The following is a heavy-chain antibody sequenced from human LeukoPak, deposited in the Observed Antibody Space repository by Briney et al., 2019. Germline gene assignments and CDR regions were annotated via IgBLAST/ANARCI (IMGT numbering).Heavy chain of an antibody. CDR2: FSGYNGDT. D-gene: IGHD3-22*01. V-gene: IGHV1-18*01. Sequence: ASVKLSCKASIYTFTSYGFSWVRQVPGQGLEWMGLFSGYNGDTDYAQKFQGRVTMTADTSTGTPYMQLRSLRSDDTAVYFCASANFYDSSGHYPDAFDVWGQGTMVTVSS. J-gene: IGHJ3*01. CDR3: ASANFYDSSGHYPDAFDV. CDR1: IYTFTSYG.